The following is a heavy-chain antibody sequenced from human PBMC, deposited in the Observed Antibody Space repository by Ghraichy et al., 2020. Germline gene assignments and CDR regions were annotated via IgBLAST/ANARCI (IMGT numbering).Heavy chain of an antibody. CDR1: GFTFSSYW. CDR3: ARVRAAAGTKHAEYFQH. J-gene: IGHJ1*01. CDR2: IKQDGSEK. V-gene: IGHV3-7*03. Sequence: GGSLRLSCAASGFTFSSYWMSWVRQAPGKGLEWVANIKQDGSEKYYVDSVKGRFTISRDNAKNSLYLQMNSLRAEDTAVYYCARVRAAAGTKHAEYFQHWGQGTLVTVSS. D-gene: IGHD6-13*01.